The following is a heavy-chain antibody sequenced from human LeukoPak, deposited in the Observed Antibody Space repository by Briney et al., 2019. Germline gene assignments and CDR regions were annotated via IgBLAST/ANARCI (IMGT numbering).Heavy chain of an antibody. J-gene: IGHJ6*02. V-gene: IGHV4-59*01. D-gene: IGHD6-13*01. Sequence: SETLSLTCTVSGGSISSYYWSWIRQPPGKGLEWIGYIYYSGSTNYNPPLKSRVTISVDTSKNQFSLKLSSVTAADTAVYYCARVGGGSSWTYYYYYGMDVWGQGTTVTVSS. CDR2: IYYSGST. CDR1: GGSISSYY. CDR3: ARVGGGSSWTYYYYYGMDV.